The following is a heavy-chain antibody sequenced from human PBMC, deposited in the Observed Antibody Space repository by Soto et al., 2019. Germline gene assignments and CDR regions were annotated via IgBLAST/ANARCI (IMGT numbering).Heavy chain of an antibody. CDR1: CGSISSSSYY. CDR2: IYYSGST. CDR3: ARHSNYSFVRKYNWFDP. J-gene: IGHJ5*02. Sequence: SETLSLTCTVSCGSISSSSYYWGWIRQPPGKGLEWIGSIYYSGSTYYNPSLKSRVTISVDTSKNQFSLKLSSVTAADTAVYYCARHSNYSFVRKYNWFDPWGQGTLVTVSS. D-gene: IGHD5-18*01. V-gene: IGHV4-39*01.